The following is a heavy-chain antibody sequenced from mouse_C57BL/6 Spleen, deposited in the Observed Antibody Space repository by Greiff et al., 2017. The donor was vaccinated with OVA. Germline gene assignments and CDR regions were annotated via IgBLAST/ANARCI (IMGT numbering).Heavy chain of an antibody. CDR1: GYAFTNYL. V-gene: IGHV1-54*01. CDR3: AGGGITTVVAFDY. CDR2: INPGSGGT. Sequence: VQLQQSGAELVRPGTSVKVSCKASGYAFTNYLIEWVKQRPGQGLEWIGVINPGSGGTNYNEKFKGKATLTADKSSSTAYMQLSSLTSEDSAVYFCAGGGITTVVAFDYWGQGTTLTVSS. J-gene: IGHJ2*01. D-gene: IGHD1-1*01.